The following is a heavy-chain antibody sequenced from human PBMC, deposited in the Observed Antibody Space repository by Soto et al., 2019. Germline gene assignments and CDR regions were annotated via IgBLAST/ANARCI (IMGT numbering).Heavy chain of an antibody. J-gene: IGHJ2*01. D-gene: IGHD4-17*01. CDR1: GFTFSDYY. V-gene: IGHV3-11*01. CDR2: ISSSGSTI. Sequence: QVQLVESGGGLVKPGGSLRLSCAASGFTFSDYYMSWIRQAPGKGLEWVSYISSSGSTIYYADSVKGRFTISRDNAKNSLYLQRNSLRAEDAAVYYCASPYDYGGNPYWYFDLWGRGTLVTVSS. CDR3: ASPYDYGGNPYWYFDL.